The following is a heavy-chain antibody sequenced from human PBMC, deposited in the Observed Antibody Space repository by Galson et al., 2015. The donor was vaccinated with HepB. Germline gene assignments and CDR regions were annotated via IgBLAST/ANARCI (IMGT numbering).Heavy chain of an antibody. J-gene: IGHJ2*01. CDR2: ISGSGGST. CDR1: GFTFSSYA. D-gene: IGHD6-19*01. Sequence: SLRLSCAASGFTFSSYAMSWVRQAPGKGLEWVSAISGSGGSTYYADSVKGRFTISRDNSKNTLYLQMNSLRAEDTAVYYCARGSVAGTVLAWYFDLWGRGTLVTVSS. V-gene: IGHV3-23*01. CDR3: ARGSVAGTVLAWYFDL.